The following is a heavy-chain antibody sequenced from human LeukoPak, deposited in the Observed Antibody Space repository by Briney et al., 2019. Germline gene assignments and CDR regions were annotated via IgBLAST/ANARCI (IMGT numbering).Heavy chain of an antibody. CDR1: GGSISTSNYY. D-gene: IGHD5-12*01. V-gene: IGHV4-39*07. CDR2: IFYSGST. Sequence: SEILSLTCTVSGGSISTSNYYWGWIRQPPGKGLEWIGNIFYSGSTYYSPSLKSRVTISVDTSKNQFSLELTSVTAADTAVYYCARVSGYDWESFYDYWGQGTLVTVSS. J-gene: IGHJ4*02. CDR3: ARVSGYDWESFYDY.